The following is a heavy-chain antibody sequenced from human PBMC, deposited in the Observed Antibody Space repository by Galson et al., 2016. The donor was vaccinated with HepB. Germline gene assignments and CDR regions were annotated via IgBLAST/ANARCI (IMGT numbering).Heavy chain of an antibody. D-gene: IGHD5-24*01. J-gene: IGHJ4*02. CDR1: GGSISLYS. CDR2: MFYSGST. Sequence: LSLTCTVSGGSISLYSWSWIRQPPGKGLEWIAYMFYSGSTTYSPSLKSRVTISVDTSKKAFSLKLSSVTAADTAVYYCARDGGSRDGYNYFDYGGQGTLV. CDR3: ARDGGSRDGYNYFDY. V-gene: IGHV4-59*01.